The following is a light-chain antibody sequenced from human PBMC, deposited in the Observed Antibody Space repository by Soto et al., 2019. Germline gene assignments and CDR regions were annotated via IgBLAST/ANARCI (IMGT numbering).Light chain of an antibody. CDR3: SSYTDSTTLTYV. CDR2: DVS. J-gene: IGLJ1*01. V-gene: IGLV2-14*01. Sequence: SALTQPASVSGSPGQSITISCTGTSSDVGGYTYVSWFQQHPGKAPKLMIYDVSSRPSGVSNRFSGSKSGNTASLTISGLQADDEADYYCSSYTDSTTLTYVFGTGTKVTVL. CDR1: SSDVGGYTY.